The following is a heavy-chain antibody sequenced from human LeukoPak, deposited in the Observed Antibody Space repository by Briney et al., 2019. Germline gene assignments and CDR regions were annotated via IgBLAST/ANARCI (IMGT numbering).Heavy chain of an antibody. D-gene: IGHD3-22*01. J-gene: IGHJ4*02. V-gene: IGHV3-74*01. CDR2: INTDETIT. Sequence: GGSLRLSCAASGFTFSSYWMHWVRQAPGKGLVWVSRINTDETITTYSDSVKGRFTISRDNAKNTLYLQMNSLRAEDTAVYYCARATYYYDGSGYRAVYYFDYWGQGTLVTVSS. CDR3: ARATYYYDGSGYRAVYYFDY. CDR1: GFTFSSYW.